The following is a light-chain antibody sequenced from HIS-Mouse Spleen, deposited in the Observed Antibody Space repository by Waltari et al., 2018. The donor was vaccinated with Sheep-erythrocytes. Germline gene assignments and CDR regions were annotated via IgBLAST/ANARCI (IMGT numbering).Light chain of an antibody. V-gene: IGLV2-23*01. J-gene: IGLJ3*02. Sequence: QSALTQPASVSGSPGQSITIPCTGTSSDVGSYNLVSWYQQRPGKAPNLMIYEGSKRPSGVSNRFSGSKSGNTASLTISGLQAEDEADYYCCSYAGSSTPWVFGGGTKLTVL. CDR2: EGS. CDR1: SSDVGSYNL. CDR3: CSYAGSSTPWV.